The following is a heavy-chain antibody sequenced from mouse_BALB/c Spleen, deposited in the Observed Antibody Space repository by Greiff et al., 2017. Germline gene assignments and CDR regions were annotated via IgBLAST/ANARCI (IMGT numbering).Heavy chain of an antibody. J-gene: IGHJ3*01. CDR1: GFTFSSNG. CDR2: ISSGGSYT. V-gene: IGHV5-6*02. CDR3: ASRYERAWFAY. D-gene: IGHD2-3*01. Sequence: EVKLMESGGDLVKPGGSLKLSCAASGFTFSSNGMSWVRQTPDKRLEWVATISSGGSYTYYPDSVKGRFTISRDNAKNTLYLQMSSLKSEDTAMYYCASRYERAWFAYWGQGTLVTVSA.